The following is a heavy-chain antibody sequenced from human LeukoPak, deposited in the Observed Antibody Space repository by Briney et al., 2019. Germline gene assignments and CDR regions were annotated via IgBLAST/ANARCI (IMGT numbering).Heavy chain of an antibody. V-gene: IGHV3-30-3*01. CDR1: GFTFSGYP. CDR3: TTDAGITGTTYPDYYYGMDV. D-gene: IGHD1-7*01. J-gene: IGHJ6*02. CDR2: ISYDGSNK. Sequence: GGSLRLSCAASGFTFSGYPIHWVRQAPGKGLEWVAVISYDGSNKYYADSVKGRFTISRDNSKNTLYLEMNSLRAEDTAVYYCTTDAGITGTTYPDYYYGMDVWGQGTTVTVSS.